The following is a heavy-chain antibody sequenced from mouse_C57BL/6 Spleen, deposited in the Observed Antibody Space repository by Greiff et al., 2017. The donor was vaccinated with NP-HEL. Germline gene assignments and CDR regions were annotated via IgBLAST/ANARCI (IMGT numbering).Heavy chain of an antibody. CDR2: ISYDGSN. CDR1: GYSITSGYY. J-gene: IGHJ1*03. CDR3: ARDREIYYYGSSYGYFDV. V-gene: IGHV3-6*01. D-gene: IGHD1-1*01. Sequence: VQLKESGPGLVKPSQSLSLTCSVTGYSITSGYYWNWIRQFPGNKLEWMGYISYDGSNNYNPSLKNRISITRDTSKNQFFLKLNSVTTEDTATYYCARDREIYYYGSSYGYFDVWGTGTTVTVSS.